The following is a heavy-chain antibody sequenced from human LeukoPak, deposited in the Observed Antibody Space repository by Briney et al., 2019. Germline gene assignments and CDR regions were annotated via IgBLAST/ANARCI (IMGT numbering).Heavy chain of an antibody. D-gene: IGHD7-27*01. CDR1: GLTVSSNY. J-gene: IGHJ4*02. CDR3: AREDDWGNDY. Sequence: RGSLRLSCAAAGLTVSSNYMSCVRQAPGEGLEWVSVLYSGGSTYYADSVKGRFTISRDRSKNTLYLQVNSLRAEDTAVYYCAREDDWGNDYWGQGTLVTVSS. CDR2: LYSGGST. V-gene: IGHV3-66*02.